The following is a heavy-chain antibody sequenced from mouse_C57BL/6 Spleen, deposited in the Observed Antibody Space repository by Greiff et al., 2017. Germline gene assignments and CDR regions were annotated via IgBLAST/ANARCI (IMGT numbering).Heavy chain of an antibody. J-gene: IGHJ2*01. CDR2: IDPNSGGT. D-gene: IGHD4-1*01. Sequence: VKLQQPGAELVKPGASVKLSCKASGYTFTSYWMHWVKQRPGRGLEWIGRIDPNSGGTKYNEKFKSKATLTVDKPSSTAYMQLSSLTSEDSAVYYYARDWDEGYCFDYWGQGTTLTVSS. CDR3: ARDWDEGYCFDY. V-gene: IGHV1-72*01. CDR1: GYTFTSYW.